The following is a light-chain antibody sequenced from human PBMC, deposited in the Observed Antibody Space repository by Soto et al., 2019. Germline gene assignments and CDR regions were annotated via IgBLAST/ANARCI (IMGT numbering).Light chain of an antibody. CDR3: LQDYNYPWT. V-gene: IGKV1-6*01. Sequence: IQMTQSPSTLSASVGDRVTITCRASQRVNTCLAWYQQKPGKAPKLLIYAASSLESGVPSRFSGSGSGTDFTLTISSLQPEDFATYYCLQDYNYPWTFGQGTKVDIK. CDR1: QRVNTC. CDR2: AAS. J-gene: IGKJ1*01.